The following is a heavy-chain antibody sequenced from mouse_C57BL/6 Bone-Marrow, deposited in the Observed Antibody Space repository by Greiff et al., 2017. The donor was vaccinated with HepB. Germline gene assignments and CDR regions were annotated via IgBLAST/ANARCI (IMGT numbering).Heavy chain of an antibody. J-gene: IGHJ2*01. D-gene: IGHD1-3*01. Sequence: QVQLQQPGAELVKPGASVKLSCKASGYTFTSYWMQWVKQRPGQGLEWIGEIDPSDSYTNYNQKFKGKATLTVDTSSSTAYMQLSSLTSEDSAVYYCAREENWYAIFDYWGQGTTLPVSS. CDR3: AREENWYAIFDY. V-gene: IGHV1-50*01. CDR1: GYTFTSYW. CDR2: IDPSDSYT.